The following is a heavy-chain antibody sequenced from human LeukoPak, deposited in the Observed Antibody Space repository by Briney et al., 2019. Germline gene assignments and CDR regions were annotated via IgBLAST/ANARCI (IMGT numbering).Heavy chain of an antibody. Sequence: GGSLRLSCAASGFTFSDYYMSWIRQAPGKGLEWVSYISNSGSTIYYADSVKGRFFISRDNAKNSLYLQMNSLRAEDTAVYYCARAQGSGPYFDYWGQGTLVTVSS. CDR1: GFTFSDYY. D-gene: IGHD2-15*01. J-gene: IGHJ4*02. V-gene: IGHV3-11*01. CDR3: ARAQGSGPYFDY. CDR2: ISNSGSTI.